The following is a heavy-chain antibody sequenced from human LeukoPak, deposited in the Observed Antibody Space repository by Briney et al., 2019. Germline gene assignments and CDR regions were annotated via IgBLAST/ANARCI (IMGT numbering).Heavy chain of an antibody. CDR1: GGTFSSYA. D-gene: IGHD2-15*01. Sequence: ASVKVSCKASGGTFSSYAISWVRQAPGQGLEWMGGIIPIFGTANYAQKFQGRVTITADESTSTAYMELSSLRSEDTAVYYCARALVVAADHPLAYWGQGTLVTVSS. CDR3: ARALVVAADHPLAY. J-gene: IGHJ4*02. V-gene: IGHV1-69*13. CDR2: IIPIFGTA.